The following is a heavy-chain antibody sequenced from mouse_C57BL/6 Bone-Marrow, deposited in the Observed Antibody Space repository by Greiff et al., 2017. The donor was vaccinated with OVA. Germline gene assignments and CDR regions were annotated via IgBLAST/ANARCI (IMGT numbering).Heavy chain of an antibody. J-gene: IGHJ3*01. CDR1: GFSLTSYG. Sequence: VHLVESGPGLVAPSQSLSITCTVSGFSLTSYGVDWVRQPPGKGLEWLGVIWGGGSTNYNSALMSRLSISKDNSTSQVFLKMNSLQTDDTAMYYCAERGGEGYYVGFAYWGQGTLVTVSA. D-gene: IGHD2-3*01. V-gene: IGHV2-9*01. CDR3: AERGGEGYYVGFAY. CDR2: IWGGGST.